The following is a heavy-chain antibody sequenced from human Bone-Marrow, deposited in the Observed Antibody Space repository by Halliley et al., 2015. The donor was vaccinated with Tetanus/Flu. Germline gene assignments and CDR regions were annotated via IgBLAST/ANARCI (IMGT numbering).Heavy chain of an antibody. D-gene: IGHD3-16*01. CDR2: IKEEGSKT. Sequence: LGGLTNIKEEGSKTYYVDSVKGRFTISRDNAKNSLYLQMNILRVEDTAIYYCVRDSDGGLAPWGQGTLVTVSS. CDR3: VRDSDGGLAP. V-gene: IGHV3-7*04. J-gene: IGHJ5*02.